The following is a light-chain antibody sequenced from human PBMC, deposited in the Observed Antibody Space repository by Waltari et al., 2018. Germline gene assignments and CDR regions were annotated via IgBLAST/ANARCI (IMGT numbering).Light chain of an antibody. CDR1: SSDVGGYSL. CDR2: DDS. Sequence: QSALTQPASVSGSPGQSITLSCIGTSSDVGGYSLVPWYQQHAGKAPKLIIYDDSKPPGVVTNRLSRLKTSNTAFLTISGLQAEDEAYYCCCSYVRSFTWIFGGGTKLTVL. CDR3: CSYVRSFTWI. V-gene: IGLV2-23*01. J-gene: IGLJ2*01.